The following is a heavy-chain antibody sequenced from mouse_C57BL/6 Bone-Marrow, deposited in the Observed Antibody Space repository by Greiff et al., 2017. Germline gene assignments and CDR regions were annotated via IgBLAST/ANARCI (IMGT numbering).Heavy chain of an antibody. J-gene: IGHJ4*01. D-gene: IGHD4-1*01. V-gene: IGHV3-8*01. CDR1: GYSITSDY. CDR3: ARALNWDNAMDY. CDR2: ISYSGST. Sequence: EVKLLESGPGLAKPSQTLSLTCSVTGYSITSDYWNWIRKFPGYKLEYMGYISYSGSTYYNPSLKSRSSITRDTSKNQYYLQLNSVTTEDTATYYWARALNWDNAMDYWGQGTSVTVSS.